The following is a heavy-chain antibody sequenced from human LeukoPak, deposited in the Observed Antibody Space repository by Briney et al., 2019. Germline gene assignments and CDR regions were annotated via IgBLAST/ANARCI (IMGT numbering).Heavy chain of an antibody. Sequence: GGSLRLSCAASGFTFNNAWMSWVRQAPGKGLEWVGRIKSKTDGGTADYAAPVKGRFTISRDDSKNTLYLQMNSLRAEDTAVYYCAREGSGDYAWFDLWGQGTLVTVSS. V-gene: IGHV3-15*01. D-gene: IGHD4-17*01. J-gene: IGHJ5*02. CDR3: AREGSGDYAWFDL. CDR1: GFTFNNAW. CDR2: IKSKTDGGTA.